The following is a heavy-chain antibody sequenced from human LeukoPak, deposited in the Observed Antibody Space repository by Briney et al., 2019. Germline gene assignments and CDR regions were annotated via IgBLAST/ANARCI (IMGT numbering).Heavy chain of an antibody. D-gene: IGHD1-26*01. CDR1: GGSINSASYY. CDR3: ARAMGGYYYYYYMDV. CDR2: IYYSGST. V-gene: IGHV4-31*03. Sequence: PSETLSLTCTVSGGSINSASYYWNWIRQHPGKGLEWIGYIYYSGSTYYNTSLKSRVSISVDTSKTQLSLKLSSVTAADTAVYYCARAMGGYYYYYYMDVWGKGTTVTVSS. J-gene: IGHJ6*03.